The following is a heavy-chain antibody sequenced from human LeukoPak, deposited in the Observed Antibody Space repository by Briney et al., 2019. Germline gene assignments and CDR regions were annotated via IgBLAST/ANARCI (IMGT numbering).Heavy chain of an antibody. D-gene: IGHD3-10*01. CDR2: IYPRDGST. V-gene: IGHV1-46*01. J-gene: IGHJ5*02. CDR3: ARREFRGVWYWFDP. Sequence: ASVKVSCKASGYTFTSNYIHWVRQAPGQGLEWMGMIYPRDGSTSYAQKFQGRVTITADESTSTAYMELSSLRSEDTAVYYCARREFRGVWYWFDPWGQGTLVTVSS. CDR1: GYTFTSNY.